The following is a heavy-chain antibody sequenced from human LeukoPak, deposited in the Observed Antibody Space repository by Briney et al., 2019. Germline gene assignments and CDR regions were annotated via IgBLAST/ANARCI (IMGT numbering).Heavy chain of an antibody. CDR1: GGSISSSSYS. J-gene: IGHJ5*02. CDR3: ARPHSITMVRGAKAGDNWFDP. D-gene: IGHD3-10*01. Sequence: PSETLSLTCTVSGGSISSSSYSWGWIRQPPGKGLEWIGSIYYSGSTYYNPSLKSRVTISVDTSKNQFSLKLSSVTAADTAVYYCARPHSITMVRGAKAGDNWFDPWGQGTLVTVSS. V-gene: IGHV4-39*01. CDR2: IYYSGST.